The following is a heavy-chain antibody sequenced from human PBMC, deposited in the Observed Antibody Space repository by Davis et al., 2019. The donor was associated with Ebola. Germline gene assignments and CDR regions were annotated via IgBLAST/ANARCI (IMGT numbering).Heavy chain of an antibody. D-gene: IGHD3-3*01. CDR3: ARDTGTIFGVAGYYYGMDV. CDR1: GYTFTSYA. CDR2: INAGNGNT. Sequence: AASVKVSCKASGYTFTSYAMHWVRQAPGQRLEWMGWINAGNGNTKYSQKFQGRVTITRDTSASTAYMELSSLRSEDTAVYYCARDTGTIFGVAGYYYGMDVWGQGTTVTVSS. V-gene: IGHV1-3*01. J-gene: IGHJ6*02.